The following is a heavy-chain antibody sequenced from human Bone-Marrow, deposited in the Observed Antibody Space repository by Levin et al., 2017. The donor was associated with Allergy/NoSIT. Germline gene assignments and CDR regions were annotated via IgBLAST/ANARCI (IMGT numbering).Heavy chain of an antibody. V-gene: IGHV3-66*01. D-gene: IGHD3-10*01. CDR2: IYSGGST. CDR3: AREQVRGVFDP. J-gene: IGHJ5*02. Sequence: LSLTCAASGFTVSSNYMSWVRQAPGKGLEWVSVIYSGGSTYYADSVKGRFTISRDNSKNTLYLQMNSLRAEDTAVYYCAREQVRGVFDPWGQGTLVTVSS. CDR1: GFTVSSNY.